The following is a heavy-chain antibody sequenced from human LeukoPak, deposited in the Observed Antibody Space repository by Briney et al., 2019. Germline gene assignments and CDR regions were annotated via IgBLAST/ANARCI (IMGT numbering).Heavy chain of an antibody. V-gene: IGHV1-18*01. D-gene: IGHD4-17*01. CDR1: GYTFINYG. J-gene: IGHJ4*02. CDR2: ISGYNGKT. CDR3: ARDIDPNYGDSSLDY. Sequence: GASVRVSCKASGYTFINYGLSWMRQAPGQGLEWMGWISGYNGKTKYAQRLQGRVTMTTDTSTSTAYMELRSLRSDDTAVYYCARDIDPNYGDSSLDYWGQGTLVTVSS.